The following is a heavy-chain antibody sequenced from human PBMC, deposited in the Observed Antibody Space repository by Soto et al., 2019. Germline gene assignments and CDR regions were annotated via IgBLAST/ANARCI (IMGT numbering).Heavy chain of an antibody. Sequence: SETLSLTCAVYGGAFSGYYWSWIRQPPGKGLEWIGEINHSGSTNYNPSLKSRVTISVDTSKNQFSLKLSSVTAADTAVYYCASIQRAPKDTAMRGAFDIWGQGTMVTVSS. CDR2: INHSGST. V-gene: IGHV4-34*01. CDR3: ASIQRAPKDTAMRGAFDI. J-gene: IGHJ3*02. CDR1: GGAFSGYY. D-gene: IGHD5-18*01.